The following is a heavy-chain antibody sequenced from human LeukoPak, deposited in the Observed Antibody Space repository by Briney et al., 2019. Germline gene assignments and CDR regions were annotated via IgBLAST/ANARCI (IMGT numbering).Heavy chain of an antibody. CDR3: VRRKADSSGYYYVDF. CDR1: GDSVSSDYL. CDR2: MYHSGST. V-gene: IGHV4-38-2*02. Sequence: PSETLSLTCTVSGDSVSSDYLWGWVRQPPGKGLEWIGSMYHSGSTYYNPSLKSQVTISIDTSKNQFSLRLSSVTAADTAVYYCVRRKADSSGYYYVDFWGQGTLVTVSS. J-gene: IGHJ4*02. D-gene: IGHD3-22*01.